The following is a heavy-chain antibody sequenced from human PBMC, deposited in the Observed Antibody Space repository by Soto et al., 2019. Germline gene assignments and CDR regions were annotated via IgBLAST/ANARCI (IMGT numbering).Heavy chain of an antibody. V-gene: IGHV3-15*07. CDR3: TTDVLYFDWLLTHYYYYMDV. J-gene: IGHJ6*03. CDR1: GFTFADAW. CDR2: IKRKTEGETV. D-gene: IGHD3-9*01. Sequence: GGSLRLSCAASGFTFADAWLHWVRQAPGKGLEWVGRIKRKTEGETVDYGAPVKGRFTISRDDSKNTLYLQMNSLNTEDTAMYYCTTDVLYFDWLLTHYYYYMDVWGKGTTVTVSS.